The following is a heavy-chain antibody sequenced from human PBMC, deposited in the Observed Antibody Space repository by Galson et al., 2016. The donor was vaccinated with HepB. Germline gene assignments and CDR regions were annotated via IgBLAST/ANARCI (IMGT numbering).Heavy chain of an antibody. CDR2: IYTSGRT. J-gene: IGHJ1*01. D-gene: IGHD3-22*01. V-gene: IGHV4-4*07. Sequence: SETLSLTCTVSGGSISSYYWYWIRQSDGKGLEWIGRIYTSGRTNYNPSLKSRVTMSVDTSKNQFSLRLTSVTAADTAVYYCASTTYYYDSIDYSAVYFQHWGRGTLVIVSS. CDR3: ASTTYYYDSIDYSAVYFQH. CDR1: GGSISSYY.